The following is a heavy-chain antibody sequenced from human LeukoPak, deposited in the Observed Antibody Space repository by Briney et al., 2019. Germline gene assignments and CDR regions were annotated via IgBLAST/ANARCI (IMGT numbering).Heavy chain of an antibody. V-gene: IGHV3-9*01. D-gene: IGHD5-18*01. CDR1: GFTFDDYA. J-gene: IGHJ4*02. Sequence: PGGSLRLSCAASGFTFDDYAMHWVRQAPGKGLEWVSGVTWNSGSIGYADSVKGRFTISRDNAKNSLYLQMNSLRAEDTALYYCAKGGNGYSYGLPDYFDYWGQGTLVTVSS. CDR3: AKGGNGYSYGLPDYFDY. CDR2: VTWNSGSI.